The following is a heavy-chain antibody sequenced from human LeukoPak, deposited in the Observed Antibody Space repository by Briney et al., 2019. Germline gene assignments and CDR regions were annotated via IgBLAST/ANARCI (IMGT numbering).Heavy chain of an antibody. CDR1: EYSFTSYW. CDR3: ARSGRLGYCSGGSCFRWDY. CDR2: IDPSDSYT. Sequence: GESLKISCKGSEYSFTSYWISWVRQMPGRGLEWMGRIDPSDSYTRYSPSFQGHVTFSADKSISTAYLQWNSLKASDTAMYYCARSGRLGYCSGGSCFRWDYWGQGTLVTVSS. D-gene: IGHD2-15*01. J-gene: IGHJ4*02. V-gene: IGHV5-10-1*01.